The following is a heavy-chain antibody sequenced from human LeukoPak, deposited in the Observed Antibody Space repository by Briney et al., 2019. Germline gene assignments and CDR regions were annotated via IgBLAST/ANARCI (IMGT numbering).Heavy chain of an antibody. CDR3: AKDSRITIFGVVIDGIYGMDV. V-gene: IGHV3-53*01. Sequence: GGSLRLSCAASGFTVSSNYMSWVRQAPGKGLEWVSVIYSGGSTYYADSVKGRFTISRDNSKNTLYLQMNSLRAEDTAVCYCAKDSRITIFGVVIDGIYGMDVWGQGTTVTVSS. J-gene: IGHJ6*02. CDR1: GFTVSSNY. D-gene: IGHD3-3*01. CDR2: IYSGGST.